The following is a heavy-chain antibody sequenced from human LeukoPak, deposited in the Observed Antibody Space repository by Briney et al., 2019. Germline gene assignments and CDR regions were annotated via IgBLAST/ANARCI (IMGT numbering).Heavy chain of an antibody. CDR2: IYNSENT. Sequence: SETLSLTCTDSGGSISSSSYYWGWIRQPPGKGLEWIGYIYNSENTKYNSSLESRVTISVDTSKNQFFLKLSSVTAADTAVYYCARFHSGPSGWYVLWYFDLWGRGTLVTVSS. V-gene: IGHV4-61*05. CDR1: GGSISSSSYY. J-gene: IGHJ2*01. CDR3: ARFHSGPSGWYVLWYFDL. D-gene: IGHD6-19*01.